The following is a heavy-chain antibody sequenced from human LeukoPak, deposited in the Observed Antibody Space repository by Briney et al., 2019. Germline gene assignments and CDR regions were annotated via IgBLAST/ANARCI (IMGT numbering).Heavy chain of an antibody. Sequence: GGSLRLSCAASGFTFSSYSMNWVRQAPGKELEWVSVIYSGGSTYYADSVKGRFTISRDNSKNTLYLQMNSLRAEDTAVYYCARGPTTVTVDFDYWGQGTLVTVSS. D-gene: IGHD4-17*01. J-gene: IGHJ4*02. V-gene: IGHV3-66*01. CDR3: ARGPTTVTVDFDY. CDR2: IYSGGST. CDR1: GFTFSSYS.